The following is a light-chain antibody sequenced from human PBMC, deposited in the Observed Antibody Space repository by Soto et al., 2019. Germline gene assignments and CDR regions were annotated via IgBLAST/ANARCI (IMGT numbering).Light chain of an antibody. CDR2: GAS. Sequence: EIVLTQSPGTLSLSQGERATLSCRASQSVSSSYLAWYKQKPGQAPRLLIYGASSRATGIPDRFSGSGSGTDFTLTISRLEPEDFAVYYCQQYGSSPTTFGQGTNVEIK. V-gene: IGKV3-20*01. CDR3: QQYGSSPTT. CDR1: QSVSSSY. J-gene: IGKJ1*01.